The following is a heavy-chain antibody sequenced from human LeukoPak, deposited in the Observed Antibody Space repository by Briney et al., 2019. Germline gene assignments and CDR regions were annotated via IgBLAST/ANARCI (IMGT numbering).Heavy chain of an antibody. CDR1: GYTFTGYY. CDR2: INPNSGGT. Sequence: ASVKVSCKAPGYTFTGYYMHWVRQAPGQGLEWMGRINPNSGGTNYAQKFQGRVTMTRDTSISTAYMELSRLRSDDTAVYYCARDSTGYYDSSGYPGDFDYWGQGTLVTVSS. J-gene: IGHJ4*02. V-gene: IGHV1-2*06. CDR3: ARDSTGYYDSSGYPGDFDY. D-gene: IGHD3-22*01.